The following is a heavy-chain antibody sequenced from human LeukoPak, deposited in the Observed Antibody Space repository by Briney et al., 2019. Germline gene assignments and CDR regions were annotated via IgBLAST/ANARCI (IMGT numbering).Heavy chain of an antibody. D-gene: IGHD3-3*01. V-gene: IGHV4-39*01. J-gene: IGHJ6*03. Sequence: SETLSLTCIVSGGSLWSSSYYCGSVRKPPGKGLEWNGSIFYSGSTYYNPSLKSRVTISVDTPKNQVSLKLSSVTAADTAVYYCARQPWGLGYDYYMVVWGKGTTVTVSS. CDR2: IFYSGST. CDR3: ARQPWGLGYDYYMVV. CDR1: GGSLWSSSYY.